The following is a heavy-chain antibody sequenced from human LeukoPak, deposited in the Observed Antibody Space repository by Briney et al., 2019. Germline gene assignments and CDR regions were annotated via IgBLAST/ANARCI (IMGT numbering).Heavy chain of an antibody. J-gene: IGHJ4*02. CDR2: ISGSGGST. D-gene: IGHD2-15*01. V-gene: IGHV3-23*01. Sequence: GGSLRPSCAAPEFTFSGYAMSWVRQAPGKGLEWVSAISGSGGSTYYADSVKGRFPISRDNSKNTLYLQMNSLRAEDTAVYYCAKLHYCSGGSCSFDYWGQGTLVTVSS. CDR3: AKLHYCSGGSCSFDY. CDR1: EFTFSGYA.